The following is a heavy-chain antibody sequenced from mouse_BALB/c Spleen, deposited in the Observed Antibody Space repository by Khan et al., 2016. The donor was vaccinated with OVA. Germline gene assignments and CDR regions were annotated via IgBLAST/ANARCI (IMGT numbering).Heavy chain of an antibody. Sequence: QVQLKESGPGLVAPSQSLSIRCTVSGLSLTNYGVSWVRQPPGKGLEWLGVIWGDGSTNYHSVLKSRLTINKDNYKSQVFVKLNSLQPDDTATYLCAISDYGNDWCAYWCQWTLVTVSA. V-gene: IGHV2-3*01. CDR1: GLSLTNYG. CDR3: AISDYGNDWCAY. J-gene: IGHJ3*01. CDR2: IWGDGST. D-gene: IGHD2-1*01.